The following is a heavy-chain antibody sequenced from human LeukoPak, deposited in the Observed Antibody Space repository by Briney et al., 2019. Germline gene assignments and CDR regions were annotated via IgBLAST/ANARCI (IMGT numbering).Heavy chain of an antibody. Sequence: GGSLRLSCAASGFTFSSYWMSWARQAPGKGREWVANIKQDGSEKYYVDSVKGRFTISRDNAKNSLYLQMNSLRAEDTAVYYCARASPGKGGAFDIWGQGTMVTVSS. J-gene: IGHJ3*02. CDR3: ARASPGKGGAFDI. V-gene: IGHV3-7*01. CDR2: IKQDGSEK. CDR1: GFTFSSYW. D-gene: IGHD2-15*01.